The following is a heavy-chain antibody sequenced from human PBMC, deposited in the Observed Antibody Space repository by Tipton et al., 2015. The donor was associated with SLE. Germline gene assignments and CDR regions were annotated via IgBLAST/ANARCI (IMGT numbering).Heavy chain of an antibody. CDR2: MNPSGNT. CDR1: GFTLTDYD. V-gene: IGHV1-8*01. J-gene: IGHJ6*02. Sequence: QLVQSGAEVKRPGASVKVSCKASGFTLTDYDISWVRQTTPGQGLERMGWMNPSGNTNYEEKFQGRVTMTRDTSINTAYMELSSLRSEDTAVYFCARETTQTRDGLDVWGQGTTVIVSS. D-gene: IGHD1-1*01. CDR3: ARETTQTRDGLDV.